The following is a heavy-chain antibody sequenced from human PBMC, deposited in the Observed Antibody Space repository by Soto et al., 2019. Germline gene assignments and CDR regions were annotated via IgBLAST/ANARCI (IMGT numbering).Heavy chain of an antibody. Sequence: GESLKISCKGSGYSFTSYWIGWVRQMPGKGLEWMGIIYPGDSDTRYSPSFQGQVTISADKSISTAYLQWSSLKASDTAMYYCARLFEYGYSGYDSIDPWGQGTLVTVSS. J-gene: IGHJ5*02. D-gene: IGHD5-12*01. CDR3: ARLFEYGYSGYDSIDP. CDR2: IYPGDSDT. CDR1: GYSFTSYW. V-gene: IGHV5-51*01.